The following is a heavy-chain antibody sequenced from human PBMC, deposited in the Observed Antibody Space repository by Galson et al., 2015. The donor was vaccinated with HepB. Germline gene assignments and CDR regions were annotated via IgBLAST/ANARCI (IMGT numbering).Heavy chain of an antibody. Sequence: SLRLSCAASGFAFSDYEMNWVRQAPGKGLEWVSYISSSGSRIYYADSVKGRFTISRDNTKNSLYLQMNSLRAEDTAVYYCARDPSRRAYSDYDYGMDVWGQGTTVTVSS. V-gene: IGHV3-48*03. D-gene: IGHD5-12*01. CDR2: ISSSGSRI. CDR3: ARDPSRRAYSDYDYGMDV. CDR1: GFAFSDYE. J-gene: IGHJ6*02.